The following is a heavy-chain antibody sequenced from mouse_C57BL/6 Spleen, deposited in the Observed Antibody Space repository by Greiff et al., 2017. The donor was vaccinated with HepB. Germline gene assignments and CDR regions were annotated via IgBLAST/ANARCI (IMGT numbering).Heavy chain of an antibody. J-gene: IGHJ3*01. CDR2: IYPGDGDT. CDR1: GYAFSSSW. Sequence: LVESGPELVKPGASVKISCKASGYAFSSSWMNWVKQRPGKGLEWIGRIYPGDGDTNYNGKFKGKATLTADKSSSTAYMQLSSLTSEDSAVYFCARSEPAWFAYWGQGPLVTVAA. V-gene: IGHV1-82*01. CDR3: ARSEPAWFAY.